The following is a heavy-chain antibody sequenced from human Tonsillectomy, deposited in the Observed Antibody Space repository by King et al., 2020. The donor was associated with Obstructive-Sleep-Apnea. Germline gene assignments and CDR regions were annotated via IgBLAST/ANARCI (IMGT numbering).Heavy chain of an antibody. D-gene: IGHD7-27*01. J-gene: IGHJ4*02. CDR1: GGSITSGGYT. CDR3: ARETGDSLLFDS. Sequence: QLQESGSGLVKPSQTLSLTCAVSGGSITSGGYTWTWIRQPPGKGLEWIGYIYHTGGTYYNSSLTTRVTISVDTSKNQFSLRLSSVTAADTAVYFCARETGDSLLFDSWGQGALVTVSS. V-gene: IGHV4-30-2*01. CDR2: IYHTGGT.